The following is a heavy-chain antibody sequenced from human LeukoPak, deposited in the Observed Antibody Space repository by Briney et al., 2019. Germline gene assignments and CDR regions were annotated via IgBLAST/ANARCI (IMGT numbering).Heavy chain of an antibody. J-gene: IGHJ4*02. CDR1: GFTFSDYY. D-gene: IGHD3-22*01. Sequence: GGSLRLSCAASGFTFSDYYMTWTRQAPGKGLEWVSYISRSGNTIYYADSLKGRFTISRDNAKTSLYLQMNSLRAEDTAVYYCARGYYYDTSGYGSIFDYWGQGTLVTVSS. CDR2: ISRSGNTI. V-gene: IGHV3-11*01. CDR3: ARGYYYDTSGYGSIFDY.